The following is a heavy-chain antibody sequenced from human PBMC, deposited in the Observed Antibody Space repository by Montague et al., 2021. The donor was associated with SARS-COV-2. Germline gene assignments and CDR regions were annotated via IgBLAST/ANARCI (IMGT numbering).Heavy chain of an antibody. CDR2: TYTSGST. CDR3: ARVGGNHYRYFDY. D-gene: IGHD1-26*01. J-gene: IGHJ4*02. CDR1: GDSVSSEIYY. V-gene: IGHV4-61*02. Sequence: TLSLTCTVSGDSVSSEIYYWSWLRQPAGKGLEWIGRTYTSGSTNYNPSLRSRVTISVDTSKNQFSLRLSSVTAADTAVYYCARVGGNHYRYFDYWGQGTLVTVSS.